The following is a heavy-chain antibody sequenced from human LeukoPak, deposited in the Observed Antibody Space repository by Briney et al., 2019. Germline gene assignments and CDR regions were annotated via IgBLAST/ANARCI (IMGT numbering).Heavy chain of an antibody. CDR2: ISYDGSNK. CDR1: GFTFSSYG. J-gene: IGHJ4*02. Sequence: GGSLRLSCAASGFTFSSYGMHWVRQAPGKGLEGVAVISYDGSNKYYADSVKGRFTISRDNSKNTLYLQMNSLRAEDTAVYYCAKDGLVGDANYFDYWGQGTLVTVSS. CDR3: AKDGLVGDANYFDY. D-gene: IGHD1-26*01. V-gene: IGHV3-30*18.